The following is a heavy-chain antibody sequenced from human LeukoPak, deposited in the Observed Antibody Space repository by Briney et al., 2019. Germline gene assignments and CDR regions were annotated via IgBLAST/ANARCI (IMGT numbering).Heavy chain of an antibody. CDR2: ISGSGGTT. J-gene: IGHJ4*02. Sequence: GGSLRLSCAASGPTLSSFAMNWVRQAPGKGLEWVSAISGSGGTTFYADSVKGRLTISRDNSKNTLYLQMNSLRAEDTAVYYCVKRTVNYPFDFWGQGTLVTVSS. CDR3: VKRTVNYPFDF. V-gene: IGHV3-23*01. CDR1: GPTLSSFA. D-gene: IGHD1-7*01.